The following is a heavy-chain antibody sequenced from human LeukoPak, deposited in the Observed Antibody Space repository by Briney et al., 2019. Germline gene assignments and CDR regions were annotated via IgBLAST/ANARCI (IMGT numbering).Heavy chain of an antibody. V-gene: IGHV4-59*01. Sequence: PSETLSLTCTVSGGSISSYYWSWIRQPPGKGLEWIGYIYYSGSTHYNPSLKSRVTISVDTSKYQFSLKLSSVTAADTTVYYCARVLHWSTSDAFDIWGQGTMVTVFS. CDR1: GGSISSYY. CDR2: IYYSGST. J-gene: IGHJ3*02. D-gene: IGHD2-15*01. CDR3: ARVLHWSTSDAFDI.